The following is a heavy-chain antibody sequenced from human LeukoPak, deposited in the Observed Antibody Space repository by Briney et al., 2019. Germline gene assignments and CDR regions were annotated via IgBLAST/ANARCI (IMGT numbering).Heavy chain of an antibody. CDR1: GFTFSSYG. V-gene: IGHV3-30*18. D-gene: IGHD3-22*01. J-gene: IGHJ4*02. CDR3: AKSKAHYYDSSGYWYYFDY. Sequence: GGSLRLSCAASGFTFSSYGMHWVRQAPVKGLEWVAVISYDGSNKYYADSVKGRFTISRDNSKNTLYLQMNSLRAEDTAVYYCAKSKAHYYDSSGYWYYFDYWGQGTLVTVSS. CDR2: ISYDGSNK.